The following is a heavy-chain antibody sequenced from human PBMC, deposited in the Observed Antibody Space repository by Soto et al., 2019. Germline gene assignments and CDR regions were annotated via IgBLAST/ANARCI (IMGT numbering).Heavy chain of an antibody. Sequence: SETLSLTCSVSGYSNRTGNYSGLRRPSPGKGLEWLGSMYDSGSTYYNPSLKSRLTISLDTSNNQFSLKFGSVSAADTAVYYCAREFYRISGISLQYFQNWGQVTLVTVS. D-gene: IGHD1-26*01. CDR3: AREFYRISGISLQYFQN. CDR1: GYSNRTGNY. J-gene: IGHJ1*01. CDR2: MYDSGST. V-gene: IGHV4-38-2*02.